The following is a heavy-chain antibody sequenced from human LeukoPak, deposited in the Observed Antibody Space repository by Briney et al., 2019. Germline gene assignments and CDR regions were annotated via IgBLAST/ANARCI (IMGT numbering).Heavy chain of an antibody. D-gene: IGHD3-10*01. V-gene: IGHV4-34*01. Sequence: SETLSLTCAVYGGSFSGYYWSWIRQPPGKGLEWIGEINHSGSTNYNPSLKSRVTISVDTSKNQFSLKLSSVTAADTAVYYCARGYGSGSYYNPGGDYWGQGTLVTVSS. CDR2: INHSGST. J-gene: IGHJ4*02. CDR3: ARGYGSGSYYNPGGDY. CDR1: GGSFSGYY.